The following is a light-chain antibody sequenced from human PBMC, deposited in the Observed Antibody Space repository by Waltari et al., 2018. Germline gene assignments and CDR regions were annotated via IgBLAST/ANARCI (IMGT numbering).Light chain of an antibody. J-gene: IGKJ1*01. CDR2: DAS. V-gene: IGKV3-20*01. CDR1: QSLSRP. CDR3: QHYVTLPAT. Sequence: EIVLTQSPGTLSLSPGERATLSCRTSQSLSRPLAWYQQKPGQAPRLLIYDASRRATGIPDRFIGSGSGTDFSLTISRLDPEYFAVYYCQHYVTLPATFGQGTRVELK.